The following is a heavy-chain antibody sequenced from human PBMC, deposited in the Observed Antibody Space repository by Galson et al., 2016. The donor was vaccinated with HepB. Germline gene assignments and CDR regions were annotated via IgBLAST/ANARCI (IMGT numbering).Heavy chain of an antibody. D-gene: IGHD2-2*01. CDR1: GFTFSSYG. J-gene: IGHJ5*02. CDR3: ARGFCTSTSCPPDP. Sequence: SLRLSCAGSGFTFSSYGIHWVRQAPGKGLEWLAFISYDGSHENYIDSVKGRFIVSKSTADLQMNSLRLEDTAVYYCARGFCTSTSCPPDPRGQGTLVTISS. CDR2: ISYDGSHE. V-gene: IGHV3-30*03.